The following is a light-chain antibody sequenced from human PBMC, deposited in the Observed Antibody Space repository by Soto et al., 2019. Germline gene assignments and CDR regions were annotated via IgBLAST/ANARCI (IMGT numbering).Light chain of an antibody. CDR2: QVS. CDR1: SSDIGGFYY. V-gene: IGLV2-14*01. Sequence: QSARSQPGSVCWSPGHSITIACTGTSSDIGGFYYVSWYQHHPGKDPKLMIYQVSNRPSGVSNRFSGSKSGNTASLTISGLQAEDEPDYLCSSYSSSSTFYVFGAGTKVTVL. J-gene: IGLJ1*01. CDR3: SSYSSSSTFYV.